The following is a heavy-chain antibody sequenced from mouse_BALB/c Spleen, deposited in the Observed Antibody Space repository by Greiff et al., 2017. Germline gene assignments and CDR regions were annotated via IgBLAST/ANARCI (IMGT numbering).Heavy chain of an antibody. CDR3: ARGRDGYSPFAY. CDR2: ISDGGSYT. V-gene: IGHV5-4*02. J-gene: IGHJ3*01. CDR1: GFTFSDYY. D-gene: IGHD2-3*01. Sequence: EVKVVESGGGLVKPGGSLKLSCAASGFTFSDYYMYWVRQTPEKRLEWVATISDGGSYTYYPDSVKGRFTISRDNAKNNLYLQMSSLKSEDTAMYYCARGRDGYSPFAYWGQGTLVTVSA.